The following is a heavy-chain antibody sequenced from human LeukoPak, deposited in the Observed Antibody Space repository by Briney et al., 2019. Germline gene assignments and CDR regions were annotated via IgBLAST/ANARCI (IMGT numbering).Heavy chain of an antibody. CDR3: ARGGRGSAAVVAPRSFDI. CDR2: TYTGGNS. V-gene: IGHV3-53*01. Sequence: GGSLRLSCAASGFTVSSIHMVWVRQAPGKGLEWVSVTYTGGNSYYADSVKGRFIISRDISKNTLYLQMNSLRAEDSALYYCARGGRGSAAVVAPRSFDIWGQGTMVTVPS. J-gene: IGHJ3*02. D-gene: IGHD3-22*01. CDR1: GFTVSSIH.